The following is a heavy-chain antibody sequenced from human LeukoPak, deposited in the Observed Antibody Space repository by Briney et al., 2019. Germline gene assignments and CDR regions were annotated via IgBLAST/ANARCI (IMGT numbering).Heavy chain of an antibody. J-gene: IGHJ6*03. CDR2: IYTSGST. Sequence: SETLSLTCTVSGGSISSYYWSWIRQPPGRGLEWIGYIYTSGSTNYNPSLKSRVTISVDTSKNQFSLKLSSVTAADTAVYYCARLSTAMVNYYYYYYMDVWGKGTTVTVSS. V-gene: IGHV4-4*09. CDR3: ARLSTAMVNYYYYYYMDV. CDR1: GGSISSYY. D-gene: IGHD5-18*01.